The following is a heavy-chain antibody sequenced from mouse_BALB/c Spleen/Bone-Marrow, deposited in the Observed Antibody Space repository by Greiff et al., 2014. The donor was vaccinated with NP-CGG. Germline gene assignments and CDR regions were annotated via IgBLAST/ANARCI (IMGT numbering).Heavy chain of an antibody. CDR3: ARDRPYYFDY. J-gene: IGHJ2*01. CDR2: IWAGGST. CDR1: GFSLTSYG. V-gene: IGHV2-9*02. Sequence: VESKESGPGLVAPSQSLSITCTVSGFSLTSYGVHWVRQPPGKGLEWLGVIWAGGSTNYNSALMSRLSIGKDNSKSQVFLKMNGLQTDDTAMYYCARDRPYYFDYWGQGTTLTVSS.